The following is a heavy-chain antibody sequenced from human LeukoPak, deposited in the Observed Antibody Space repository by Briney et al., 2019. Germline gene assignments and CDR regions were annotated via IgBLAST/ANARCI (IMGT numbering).Heavy chain of an antibody. V-gene: IGHV1-58*02. D-gene: IGHD2/OR15-2a*01. CDR3: AADDLSEGR. CDR1: EFTFSNSA. Sequence: VKVSCKASEFTFSNSAMQWVRQARGQRLEWIGWIVVGNGKANYAQNFQERVTITREMSTNTIYLELNSLRSEDTAVYYCAADDLSEGRWGQGTLLTVSS. CDR2: IVVGNGKA. J-gene: IGHJ4*02.